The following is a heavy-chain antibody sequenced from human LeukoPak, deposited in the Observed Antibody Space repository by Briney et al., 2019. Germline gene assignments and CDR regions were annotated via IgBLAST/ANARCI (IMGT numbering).Heavy chain of an antibody. CDR1: GGTFSSYA. D-gene: IGHD1-20*01. CDR3: ARVITGTTNHDY. CDR2: IIPIFGTA. V-gene: IGHV1-69*01. J-gene: IGHJ4*02. Sequence: ASVKVSCKASGGTFSSYAISWVRQAPGQGLEWMGGIIPIFGTANYAQKFQGRVTITADESTSTAYMELSSLRSEDTAVYYCARVITGTTNHDYWGQGTLVTVSS.